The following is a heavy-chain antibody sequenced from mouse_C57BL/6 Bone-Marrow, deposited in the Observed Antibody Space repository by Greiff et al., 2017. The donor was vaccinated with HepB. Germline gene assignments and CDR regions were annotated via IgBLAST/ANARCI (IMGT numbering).Heavy chain of an antibody. CDR2: IRSKSNNYAT. CDR3: VRHKDRGYAMDY. Sequence: EVQLVESGGGLVQPKGSLKLSCAASGFSFNTYAMNWVRQAPGKGLEWVARIRSKSNNYATYYADSVKDRFTISRDDSESMLYLQMNNLKTEDTAMYYCVRHKDRGYAMDYWGQGTSVTVSS. CDR1: GFSFNTYA. D-gene: IGHD2-14*01. J-gene: IGHJ4*01. V-gene: IGHV10-1*01.